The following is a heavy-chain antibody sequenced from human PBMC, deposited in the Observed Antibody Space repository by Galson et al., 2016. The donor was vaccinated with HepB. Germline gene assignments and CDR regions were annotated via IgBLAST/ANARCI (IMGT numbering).Heavy chain of an antibody. CDR2: IYYGGST. V-gene: IGHV4-31*03. Sequence: TLSLTCTVSGGSISSAGFYWTWIRQLPGRGLEWIGYIYYGGSTFYNPSLQSRVTMSVDTSKNQFSLRLKSVTAADTAVYYCARDNVMGAKNWFDPWGQGTLLTVSS. D-gene: IGHD3-16*01. CDR1: GGSISSAGFY. J-gene: IGHJ5*02. CDR3: ARDNVMGAKNWFDP.